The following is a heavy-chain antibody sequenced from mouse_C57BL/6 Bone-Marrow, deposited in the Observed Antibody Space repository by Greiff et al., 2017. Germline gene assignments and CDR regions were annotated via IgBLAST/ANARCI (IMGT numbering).Heavy chain of an antibody. D-gene: IGHD2-1*01. CDR3: AIYGNYDYAMDY. V-gene: IGHV1-81*01. CDR1: GYTFTSYG. CDR2: IYPRSGNT. Sequence: VKLQESGAELARPGASVKLSCKASGYTFTSYGISWVKQRTGPGLEWIGEIYPRSGNTYYNEKFKGKATLTADKSSSTAYMELRSLTSEDSAVYFCAIYGNYDYAMDYWGQGTSVTVSS. J-gene: IGHJ4*01.